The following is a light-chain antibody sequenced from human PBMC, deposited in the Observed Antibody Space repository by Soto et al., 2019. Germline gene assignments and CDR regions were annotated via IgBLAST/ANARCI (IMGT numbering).Light chain of an antibody. CDR2: EVN. CDR3: CTYAGKSSWV. J-gene: IGLJ3*02. V-gene: IGLV2-23*02. Sequence: QSALTQPASVSGSPGQSITISCTGNRNDIGGYNLVSWYQQYPGRAPKLMIYEVNKRPSGVSSRFSGSKSGNTASLTISGLQAADEADYYCCTYAGKSSWVFGGGTQLTVL. CDR1: RNDIGGYNL.